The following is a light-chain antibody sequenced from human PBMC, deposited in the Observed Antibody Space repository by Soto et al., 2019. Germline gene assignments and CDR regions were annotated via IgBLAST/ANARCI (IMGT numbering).Light chain of an antibody. CDR3: QQYNAWPPDT. CDR2: DAS. V-gene: IGKV3-15*01. Sequence: EIVMTQSPATLSVSPGERATLSCRASQSISSNLAWYQQKPGQAPRLLIYDASTKATGLPGRFSGSGSGTECTLTISSLQSEDCAVYYCQQYNAWPPDTVGQGTRLEIK. CDR1: QSISSN. J-gene: IGKJ5*01.